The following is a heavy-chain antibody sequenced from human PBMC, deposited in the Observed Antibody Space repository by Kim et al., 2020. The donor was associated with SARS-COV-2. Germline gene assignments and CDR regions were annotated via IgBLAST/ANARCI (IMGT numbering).Heavy chain of an antibody. CDR3: ATRMVTTGHDAFDV. J-gene: IGHJ3*01. Sequence: ASVKVSCKASGYTFPNSGISWVRQALGQGPEWMGWTNIYNDNAKYTERLQGRVTMTIDTSTDTAYMELRSLRSDDTAVYYCATRMVTTGHDAFDVWGQGTVITVSS. D-gene: IGHD2-21*02. V-gene: IGHV1-18*01. CDR1: GYTFPNSG. CDR2: TNIYNDNA.